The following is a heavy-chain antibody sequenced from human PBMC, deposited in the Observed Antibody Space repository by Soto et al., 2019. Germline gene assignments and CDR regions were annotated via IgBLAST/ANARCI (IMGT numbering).Heavy chain of an antibody. J-gene: IGHJ4*02. CDR3: ARVGESTGTNPLDY. CDR2: IWYDGSNK. CDR1: GFTFSSYG. D-gene: IGHD4-17*01. V-gene: IGHV3-33*01. Sequence: QVQLVESGGGVVQPGRSLRLSCAASGFTFSSYGMHWVRQAPGKGLEWVAVIWYDGSNKYYADSVKGRFTISRDNSKNTLYLQMNSLRAEDTAVYYCARVGESTGTNPLDYWGQGTLVTVSS.